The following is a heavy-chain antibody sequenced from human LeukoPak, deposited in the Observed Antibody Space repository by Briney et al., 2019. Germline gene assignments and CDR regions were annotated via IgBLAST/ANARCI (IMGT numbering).Heavy chain of an antibody. V-gene: IGHV1-46*01. CDR2: IYPRDGST. CDR3: ARDQEGFDY. CDR1: GYTFTNNY. J-gene: IGHJ4*02. Sequence: GASVQVSCQASGYTFTNNYLHWVRQARGQGLEWMGMIYPRDGSTSYAQNFQGRVNVTRDTSTTTVHMELRGLRAEDTAVYYCARDQEGFDYWGQGTVVTVSS.